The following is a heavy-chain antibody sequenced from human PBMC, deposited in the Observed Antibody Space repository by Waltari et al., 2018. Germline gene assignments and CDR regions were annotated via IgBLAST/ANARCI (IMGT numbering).Heavy chain of an antibody. J-gene: IGHJ3*02. V-gene: IGHV4-59*01. CDR2: LSYSGAT. CDR3: ARATVFGVVTDTFDI. D-gene: IGHD3-3*01. CDR1: GAANRGYH. Sequence: VQLQESGPGLVKPSETLSLTGAVSGAANRGYHWTWNRQPPGGGLEWIGHLSYSGATAYGPSLRSRVTISVDTSKTHFSLKLTSVTAADTAVYYCARATVFGVVTDTFDIWSQGTMVTVSS.